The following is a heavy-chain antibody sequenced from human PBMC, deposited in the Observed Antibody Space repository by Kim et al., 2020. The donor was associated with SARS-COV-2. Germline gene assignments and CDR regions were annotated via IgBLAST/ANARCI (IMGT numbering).Heavy chain of an antibody. V-gene: IGHV3-64D*06. CDR3: VKDGYSGYDYPFDY. D-gene: IGHD5-12*01. J-gene: IGHJ4*02. Sequence: DSVKGRFTISRDNSKTTLYLQMSSLSAEDTAVYYCVKDGYSGYDYPFDYWGQGTLVTVSS.